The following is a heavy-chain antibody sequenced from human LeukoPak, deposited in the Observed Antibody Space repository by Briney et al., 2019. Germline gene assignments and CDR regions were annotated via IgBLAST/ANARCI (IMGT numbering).Heavy chain of an antibody. J-gene: IGHJ3*02. CDR2: IIPIFVTA. Sequence: SVKVSCKASGGTFSSYAISWVRQAPGQGLEWMGGIIPIFVTANYAQKFQGRVTITTDESTSTAYMELSSLRSEDTAVYYCARGVTVAGSDAFDIWGQGTMVTVSS. CDR1: GGTFSSYA. CDR3: ARGVTVAGSDAFDI. V-gene: IGHV1-69*05. D-gene: IGHD6-19*01.